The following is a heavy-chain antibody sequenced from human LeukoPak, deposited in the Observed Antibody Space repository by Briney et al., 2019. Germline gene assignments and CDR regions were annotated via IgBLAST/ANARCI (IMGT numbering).Heavy chain of an antibody. CDR1: GGSFSGYY. CDR3: ARSYYYDSNIDY. Sequence: SETLSLTCAVYGGSFSGYYWSWIRQPPGKGLEWIGEINHSGSTNYNPSPKSRVTISVDTSKNQFSLKLSSVTAADTAVYYCARSYYYDSNIDYWGQGTLVTVSS. D-gene: IGHD3-22*01. V-gene: IGHV4-34*01. CDR2: INHSGST. J-gene: IGHJ4*02.